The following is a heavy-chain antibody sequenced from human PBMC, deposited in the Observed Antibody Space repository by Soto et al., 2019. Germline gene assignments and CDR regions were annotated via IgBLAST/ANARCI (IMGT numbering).Heavy chain of an antibody. CDR2: IIPILGIA. CDR1: GGTFSSYT. CDR3: ASAAADQFYYDFYMDV. D-gene: IGHD6-13*01. J-gene: IGHJ6*03. Sequence: KVSCKASGGTFSSYTISWVRQAPGQGLEWMGRIIPILGIANYAQKFQGRVTITADKSTSTAYMELSSLRTEATAVYYCASAAADQFYYDFYMDVWGKWTAVTVSS. V-gene: IGHV1-69*02.